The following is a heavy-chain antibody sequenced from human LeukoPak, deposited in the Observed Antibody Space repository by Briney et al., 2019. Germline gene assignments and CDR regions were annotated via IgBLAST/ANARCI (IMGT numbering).Heavy chain of an antibody. CDR1: GFTFKSYG. CDR2: ISSISTTI. D-gene: IGHD4-23*01. J-gene: IGHJ4*02. Sequence: GGALRLSCAASGFTFKSYGMNWVRQAPGKGLEWISYISSISTTIYYADSVKGRFTISRNNVKKSLYLQMNGLRAEDTAMYYCASDYGGNSDYWGQGTLVTVSS. CDR3: ASDYGGNSDY. V-gene: IGHV3-48*01.